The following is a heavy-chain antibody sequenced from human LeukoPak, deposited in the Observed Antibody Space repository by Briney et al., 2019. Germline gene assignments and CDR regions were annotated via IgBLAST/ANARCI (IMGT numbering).Heavy chain of an antibody. V-gene: IGHV3-30*03. D-gene: IGHD6-13*01. J-gene: IGHJ4*02. CDR1: GFTFTSYG. CDR3: ARVVSSSWDFDY. CDR2: ISYDGSNK. Sequence: GGSLRLSCAASGFTFTSYGIHWVRQAPGKGLEWVAVISYDGSNKYYADSVKGRFTISRDNSKNTLYLQMNSLRAEDTAVYYCARVVSSSWDFDYWGQGTLVTVSS.